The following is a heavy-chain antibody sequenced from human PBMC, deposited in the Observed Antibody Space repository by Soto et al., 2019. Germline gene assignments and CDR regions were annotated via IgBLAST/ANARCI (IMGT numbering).Heavy chain of an antibody. V-gene: IGHV3-23*01. CDR2: ISGSDGST. CDR1: GFTFNNYA. CDR3: VKDWTGDTCPCMDV. J-gene: IGHJ6*01. D-gene: IGHD2-8*02. Sequence: EVQLLESGGGLVQPGGSLRLSCAASGFTFNNYAMTWVRQAPGKGLEWVSTISGSDGSTYYADSVKGRRTISRDHSKNALYLQMSSLIAEDTALYYCVKDWTGDTCPCMDVWGQGTTVTVSS.